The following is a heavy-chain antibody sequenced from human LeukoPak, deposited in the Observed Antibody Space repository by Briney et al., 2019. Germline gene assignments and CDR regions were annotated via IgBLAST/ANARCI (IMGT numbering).Heavy chain of an antibody. CDR1: GFTFSSYG. D-gene: IGHD3-3*01. V-gene: IGHV3-30*18. Sequence: PGGSLRLSCAASGFTFSSYGMHWVRQAPGKGLEWVAVISYDGSNKYYADSVKGRFTISRDNSKNTLYLQMNSLRAEDTAVYYCAKGYYDFWSGYYTFDYWGQGTLVTVPS. CDR3: AKGYYDFWSGYYTFDY. CDR2: ISYDGSNK. J-gene: IGHJ4*02.